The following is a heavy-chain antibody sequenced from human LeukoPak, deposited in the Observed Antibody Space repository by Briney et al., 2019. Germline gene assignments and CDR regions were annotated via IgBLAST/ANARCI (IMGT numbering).Heavy chain of an antibody. V-gene: IGHV3-30*02. CDR2: IRYDGSNK. Sequence: GGSLRLSCAASGFTFSTYDMNWVRQAPGKGLEWVAFIRYDGSNKYYADSVKGRFTISRDNSKNTLYLQMNSLRAEDTAVYYCARAIGSQGAFDIWGQGTAVTVSS. CDR1: GFTFSTYD. J-gene: IGHJ3*02. D-gene: IGHD2-15*01. CDR3: ARAIGSQGAFDI.